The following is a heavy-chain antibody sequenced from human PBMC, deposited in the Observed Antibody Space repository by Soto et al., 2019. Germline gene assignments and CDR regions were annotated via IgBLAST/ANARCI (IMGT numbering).Heavy chain of an antibody. V-gene: IGHV4-34*01. CDR1: GGSFSGYY. J-gene: IGHJ4*02. Sequence: SETLSLTCAVYGGSFSGYYWSWIRQPPGKGLEWIGEINHSGSTNYNPSLKSRVTISVDTSKNQFSLKLSSVTAADTAVYYCARGHYFDYWGQGTLVTVSS. CDR2: INHSGST. CDR3: ARGHYFDY.